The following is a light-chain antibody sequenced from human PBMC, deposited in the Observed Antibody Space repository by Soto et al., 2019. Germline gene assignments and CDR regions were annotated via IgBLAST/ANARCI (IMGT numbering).Light chain of an antibody. J-gene: IGKJ5*01. CDR1: QSVSTH. V-gene: IGKV3-11*01. CDR3: QRGSNWPIT. Sequence: EIVLTQSPATLYLSPGERATLSCRAGQSVSTHLAWYQQKVGQAPRLLIYDASNRATGVPARFSGSGSGTDFTLTISSLEPEDFAVCYCQRGSNWPITFGQGTRLEIK. CDR2: DAS.